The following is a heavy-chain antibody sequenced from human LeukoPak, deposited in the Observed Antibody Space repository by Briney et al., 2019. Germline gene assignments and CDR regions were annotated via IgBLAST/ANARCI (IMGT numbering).Heavy chain of an antibody. D-gene: IGHD4-17*01. J-gene: IGHJ3*02. CDR3: ARIGDDYGDPDAFDI. V-gene: IGHV3-7*03. CDR2: IKQDGSEK. CDR1: GFTFSSYW. Sequence: GGSLRLSCAASGFTFSSYWMSWVRQAPGKGLEWVANIKQDGSEKYYVDSVKGRFTISRDNAKNSLYLQMNSLRAEDTAVYYCARIGDDYGDPDAFDIWGQGTMVTVSS.